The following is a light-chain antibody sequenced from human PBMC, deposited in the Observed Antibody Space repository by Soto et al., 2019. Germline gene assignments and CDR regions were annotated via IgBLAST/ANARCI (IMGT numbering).Light chain of an antibody. J-gene: IGKJ1*01. CDR3: QQYHSSPWT. Sequence: EIVLTQSPGTLSLSPGERATLSCRASQSVSSSYLAWYQQKPGQAPRLLIYVASSRATGIPDRFSGSGSGTAFTLTITRLEPEDFAVYYCQQYHSSPWTFGQGTKVEIK. V-gene: IGKV3-20*01. CDR1: QSVSSSY. CDR2: VAS.